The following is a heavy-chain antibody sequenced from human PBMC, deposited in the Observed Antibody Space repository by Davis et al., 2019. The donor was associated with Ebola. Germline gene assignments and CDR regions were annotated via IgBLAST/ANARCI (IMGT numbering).Heavy chain of an antibody. D-gene: IGHD5/OR15-5a*01. Sequence: PGGSLRLSCAASGFSFRSYGISWVRQAPGKGPEWVATINGDGGYTYYADSVRGRFTISRDNSKKTLYLQMNSLRAGDTAVYYCAKDHDSVYGAIDYWGQGTQVTVSS. V-gene: IGHV3-23*01. J-gene: IGHJ4*02. CDR1: GFSFRSYG. CDR3: AKDHDSVYGAIDY. CDR2: INGDGGYT.